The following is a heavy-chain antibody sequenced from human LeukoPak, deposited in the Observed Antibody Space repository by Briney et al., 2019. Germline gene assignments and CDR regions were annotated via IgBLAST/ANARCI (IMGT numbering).Heavy chain of an antibody. CDR2: ISAYNGNT. V-gene: IGHV1-18*01. Sequence: VASVKVSCKASGYTFTSYGISWVRQAPGQGLEWMGWISAYNGNTNYAQKLQGRVTMTTDTSTSTAYMELRSLRSDDTAVYYCARDFGGDGYPYYFDYWGQGTLVTVSS. D-gene: IGHD5-24*01. CDR1: GYTFTSYG. CDR3: ARDFGGDGYPYYFDY. J-gene: IGHJ4*02.